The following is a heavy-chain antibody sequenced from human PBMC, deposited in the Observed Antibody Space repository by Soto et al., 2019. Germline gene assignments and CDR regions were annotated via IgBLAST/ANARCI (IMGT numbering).Heavy chain of an antibody. CDR3: ARVFVESYYYDTGSYYGGDY. D-gene: IGHD3-22*01. CDR1: GFTFSDHY. CDR2: TRNRANSYTT. Sequence: GGSLRLSCAASGFTFSDHYMDWVRQAPGKGLEWVGRTRNRANSYTTEYAASVKGRFTISRDDSKNSLYLQMNSLKTEDTAVYYCARVFVESYYYDTGSYYGGDYWGQGTLVTVSS. J-gene: IGHJ4*02. V-gene: IGHV3-72*01.